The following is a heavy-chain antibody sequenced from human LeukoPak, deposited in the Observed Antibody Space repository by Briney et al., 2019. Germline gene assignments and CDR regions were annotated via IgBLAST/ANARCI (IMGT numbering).Heavy chain of an antibody. CDR1: GGSISSTSYY. D-gene: IGHD6-6*01. Sequence: SETLSLTCTVSGGSISSTSYYWGWIRQPPGKGLEWIGTIYYSGSSYYNPSLKSRVTLSMDTSKNQFSLKVSSVTATDTAVYYCARHGMKYSSSSGLALDYWGQGTLVTVSS. V-gene: IGHV4-39*01. CDR2: IYYSGSS. J-gene: IGHJ4*02. CDR3: ARHGMKYSSSSGLALDY.